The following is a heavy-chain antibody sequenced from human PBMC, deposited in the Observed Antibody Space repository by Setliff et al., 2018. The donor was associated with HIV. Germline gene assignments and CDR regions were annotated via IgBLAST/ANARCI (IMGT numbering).Heavy chain of an antibody. CDR3: ARGAELLWFGELHNIPYFDY. CDR2: IYYSGST. CDR1: GGSISSYY. V-gene: IGHV4-59*01. D-gene: IGHD3-10*01. J-gene: IGHJ4*02. Sequence: SETLSLTCTVSGGSISSYYWSWTRQPPGKGLEWIGYIYYSGSTNYNPSLKSRVTISVDTSKNQFSLKLSSVTAADTAVYCCARGAELLWFGELHNIPYFDYWGQGTLVTVSS.